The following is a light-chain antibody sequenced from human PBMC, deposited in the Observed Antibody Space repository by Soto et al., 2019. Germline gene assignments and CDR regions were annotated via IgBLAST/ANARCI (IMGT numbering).Light chain of an antibody. Sequence: TVSLSPGEMATLSCRASQSVSSNYLAWYQQKPGPAPLLLFYAACNWGTGIPDRFSGRGSGTDFTITSSRLEDDDCAVYYRQQYGSSGTFGQGTKVDIK. V-gene: IGKV3-20*01. CDR1: QSVSSNY. J-gene: IGKJ1*01. CDR2: AAC. CDR3: QQYGSSGT.